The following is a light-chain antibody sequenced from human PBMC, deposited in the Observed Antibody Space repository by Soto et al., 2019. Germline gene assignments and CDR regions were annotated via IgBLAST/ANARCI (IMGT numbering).Light chain of an antibody. CDR1: QNINTW. CDR3: QQYEAYPLT. J-gene: IGKJ4*01. V-gene: IGKV1-5*03. CDR2: KAS. Sequence: DIQMTQSPSTLSASVGDRVTITCRASQNINTWLAWYQQKPGKAPYLLIYKASDLQSGVPSRFSGRASWTEFPLTISSLQPDDIATYYCQQYEAYPLTYGGGTKVEI.